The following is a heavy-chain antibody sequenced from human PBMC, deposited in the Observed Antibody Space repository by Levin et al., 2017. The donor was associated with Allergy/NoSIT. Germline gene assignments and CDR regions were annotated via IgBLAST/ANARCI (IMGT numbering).Heavy chain of an antibody. D-gene: IGHD3-22*01. Sequence: KPSETLSLTCTVSGGSISSSSYYWGWIRQPPGKGLEWIGSIYYSGSTYYNPSLKSRVTISVDTSKNQFSLKLSSVTAADTAVYYCARRPERDYYDSSGHWDYWGQGTLVTVSS. CDR1: GGSISSSSYY. J-gene: IGHJ4*02. CDR3: ARRPERDYYDSSGHWDY. V-gene: IGHV4-39*01. CDR2: IYYSGST.